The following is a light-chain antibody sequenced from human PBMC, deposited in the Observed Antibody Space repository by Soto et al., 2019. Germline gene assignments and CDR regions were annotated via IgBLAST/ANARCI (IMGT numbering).Light chain of an antibody. J-gene: IGKJ1*01. Sequence: DIRMTQSPSTLSASVGDRVTITCRASQNVDNWLAWYQQKPGKAAQVLIYDASSIESGVPPRFSGSGSGTEFTPTISILQPDDFSTYYCQQYNTFFRWTFGQGTKVEIK. CDR3: QQYNTFFRWT. CDR1: QNVDNW. CDR2: DAS. V-gene: IGKV1-5*01.